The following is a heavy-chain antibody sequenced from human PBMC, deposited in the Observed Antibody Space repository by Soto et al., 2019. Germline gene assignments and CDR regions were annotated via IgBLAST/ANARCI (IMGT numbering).Heavy chain of an antibody. CDR3: AKQWDSIVATIAY. V-gene: IGHV3-23*01. CDR2: ISGSGGST. D-gene: IGHD5-12*01. Sequence: EVQLLESGGGLVQPGGSLRLSCAASGFTFSSYAMSWVRQAPGKGLECVSAISGSGGSTYYADSVKGRFTISRDNSKNTLYLQMNSLRAEDTAVYYCAKQWDSIVATIAYWGQGTLVTVSS. CDR1: GFTFSSYA. J-gene: IGHJ4*02.